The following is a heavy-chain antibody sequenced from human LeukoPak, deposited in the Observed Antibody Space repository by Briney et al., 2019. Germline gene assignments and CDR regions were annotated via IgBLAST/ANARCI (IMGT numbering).Heavy chain of an antibody. CDR2: INHSGST. CDR3: ARVATAVTARDY. J-gene: IGHJ4*02. Sequence: SETLSLTCTVSGGSISSYYWSWIRQPPGKGLEWIGEINHSGSTNYNPSLKSRVTISVDTSKNQFSLKLSSVTAADTAVYYCARVATAVTARDYWGQGTLVTVSS. D-gene: IGHD2-21*02. V-gene: IGHV4-34*01. CDR1: GGSISSYY.